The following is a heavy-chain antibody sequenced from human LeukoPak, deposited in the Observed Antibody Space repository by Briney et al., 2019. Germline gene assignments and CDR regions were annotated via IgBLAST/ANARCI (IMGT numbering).Heavy chain of an antibody. CDR3: AREDTWQEGLFDP. CDR2: IIPIFGTA. CDR1: WATFSSYA. V-gene: IGHV1-69*05. Sequence: SVKVSCKASWATFSSYAISWVRQAPGQGLEWMGGIIPIFGTANYAQKFQGRVTITTDGSTSTAYMELSSLRSEDTAVYYCAREDTWQEGLFDPWGQGTLVTVSS. J-gene: IGHJ5*02. D-gene: IGHD5-18*01.